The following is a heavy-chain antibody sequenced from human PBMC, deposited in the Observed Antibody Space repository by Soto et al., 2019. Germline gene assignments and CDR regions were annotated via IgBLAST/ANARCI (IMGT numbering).Heavy chain of an antibody. V-gene: IGHV1-69*13. D-gene: IGHD5-12*01. Sequence: SVKVSCKASGGTFSSYPISWVRQAPGQGLEWMGGIIPIFGTANYAQKFQGRVTITADESTSTAYMELSSLRSEDTAVYYCARDRERWLQLGQFDYWGQGTLVTVSS. J-gene: IGHJ4*02. CDR3: ARDRERWLQLGQFDY. CDR2: IIPIFGTA. CDR1: GGTFSSYP.